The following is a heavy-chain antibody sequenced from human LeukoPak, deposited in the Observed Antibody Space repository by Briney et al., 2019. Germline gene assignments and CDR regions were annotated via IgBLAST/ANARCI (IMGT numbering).Heavy chain of an antibody. CDR2: ISSSSGTI. Sequence: PGGSLRLSCAASGFTFSSYAMKWVRQAPGKGLEWVSYISSSSGTIYYADSVKGRFTISRDNAKNSLYLQMNSLRAEDTAVYYCARDGKLVVPATGDWYFDLWGRGTLVTVSS. D-gene: IGHD2-2*01. CDR1: GFTFSSYA. V-gene: IGHV3-48*04. CDR3: ARDGKLVVPATGDWYFDL. J-gene: IGHJ2*01.